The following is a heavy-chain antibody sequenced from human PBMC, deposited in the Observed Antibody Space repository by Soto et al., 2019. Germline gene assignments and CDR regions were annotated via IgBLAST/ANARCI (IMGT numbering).Heavy chain of an antibody. J-gene: IGHJ4*02. V-gene: IGHV1-69*13. D-gene: IGHD5-18*01. CDR1: GGTFSSYA. Sequence: SVKVSCKASGGTFSSYAISWVRQAPGQGLEWMGGIIPILGTANYAQKFQGRVTITADESTSTAYMELSSLRSEDTAVYYCARESHVDTAMVRQGYWGQGTLVTVSS. CDR3: ARESHVDTAMVRQGY. CDR2: IIPILGTA.